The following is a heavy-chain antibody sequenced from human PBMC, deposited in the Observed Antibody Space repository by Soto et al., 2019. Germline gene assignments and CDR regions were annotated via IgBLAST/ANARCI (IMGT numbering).Heavy chain of an antibody. D-gene: IGHD3-10*01. CDR1: GDTFKNCV. CDR3: AAELGFGKLSVV. J-gene: IGHJ6*02. V-gene: IGHV1-69*01. CDR2: IIPLFDTT. Sequence: QVPVVQSGVEVRRPGSSVKVSCKASGDTFKNCVISWVRQAPGQGLEWMGGIIPLFDTTDFAQRFQGRLTITTDESTTTAYMELSRLRSEDTATYYCAAELGFGKLSVVWGQGTTVIVSS.